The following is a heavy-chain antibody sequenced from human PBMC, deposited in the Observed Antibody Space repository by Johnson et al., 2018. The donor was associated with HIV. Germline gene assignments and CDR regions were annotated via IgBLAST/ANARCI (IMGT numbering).Heavy chain of an antibody. J-gene: IGHJ3*01. CDR1: GFTFDDYG. V-gene: IGHV3-20*04. Sequence: VQLVESGGGLVQPGGSRRLSCAVSGFTFDDYGMSWVRQAPGKGLEWVSGINWNGGSTGYADSVKGRFTISRGNAKNSLYLQMKSLRAEDTALYYCARAPWVVAATLPGAFDVWGQGTVVAVSS. D-gene: IGHD2-15*01. CDR2: INWNGGST. CDR3: ARAPWVVAATLPGAFDV.